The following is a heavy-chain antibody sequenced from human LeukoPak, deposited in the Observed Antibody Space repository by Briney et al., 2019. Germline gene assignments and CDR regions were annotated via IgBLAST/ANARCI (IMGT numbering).Heavy chain of an antibody. CDR1: GFTFSSYA. CDR3: AKGFPAGVVIRPSTGMDV. CDR2: ISGSGGST. J-gene: IGHJ6*02. Sequence: GGSLRLSCAASGFTFSSYAMSWVRQAPGKGLEWVSAISGSGGSTYYADSGKVRFTISRDNSKNTVDLEMNSLRAEDTAVYYCAKGFPAGVVIRPSTGMDVWGQGTTVTVSS. D-gene: IGHD3-3*01. V-gene: IGHV3-23*01.